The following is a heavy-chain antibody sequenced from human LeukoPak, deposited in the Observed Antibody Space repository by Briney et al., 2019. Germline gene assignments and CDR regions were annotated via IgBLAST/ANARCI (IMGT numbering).Heavy chain of an antibody. V-gene: IGHV4-31*03. D-gene: IGHD3-22*01. CDR1: GGSISSGGYY. Sequence: PSQTLSLTCTVSGGSISSGGYYWSWIRQHPGKGLEWIGYVYYSGSTYYNPSLKSRVTISVDTSKNQFSLKLSSVTAADTAVYYCAGRGYYYDSSGLKWGQGTLVTVSS. CDR2: VYYSGST. CDR3: AGRGYYYDSSGLK. J-gene: IGHJ4*02.